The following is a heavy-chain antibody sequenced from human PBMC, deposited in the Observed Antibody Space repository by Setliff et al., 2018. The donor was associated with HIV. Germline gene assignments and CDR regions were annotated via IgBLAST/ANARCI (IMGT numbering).Heavy chain of an antibody. V-gene: IGHV1-2*02. CDR1: GYSFSDYY. J-gene: IGHJ4*02. Sequence: GASVKVSCKASGYSFSDYYMHWVRQAPGQGLEWMGWINPNSGGTDYAQKFQGRVTMTRDTSISTAYMELRSLRSDDTAVYYCAAWDPSRGYSYGYFDYWGQGTLVTVSS. CDR2: INPNSGGT. CDR3: AAWDPSRGYSYGYFDY. D-gene: IGHD5-18*01.